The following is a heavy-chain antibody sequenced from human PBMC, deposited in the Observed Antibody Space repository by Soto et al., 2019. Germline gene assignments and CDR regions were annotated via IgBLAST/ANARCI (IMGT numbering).Heavy chain of an antibody. CDR2: IIPIFGTA. V-gene: IGHV1-69*06. D-gene: IGHD3-22*01. J-gene: IGHJ4*02. Sequence: GASVKVSCKASGGTFSSYAISWVRQAPGQGLEWMGGIIPIFGTANYAQKFQGRVTITADTSTSTAYMELRSLRSDDTAVYYCARDRWGNALYDSSGYGFDYWGQGTLVTVSS. CDR1: GGTFSSYA. CDR3: ARDRWGNALYDSSGYGFDY.